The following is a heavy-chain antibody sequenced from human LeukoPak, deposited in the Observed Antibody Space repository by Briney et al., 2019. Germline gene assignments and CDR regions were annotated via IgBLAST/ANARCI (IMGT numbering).Heavy chain of an antibody. D-gene: IGHD4-17*01. CDR3: ARGPTTVTRAFDY. CDR1: GYTFSNYY. Sequence: ASVKVSCKASGYTFSNYYIHWVRQAPGQGLEWMGIIGGSTNYAQKFQGRVTMTRDTSTSTVYMELSSLRSEDTAVYYCARGPTTVTRAFDYWGQGTLVTVSS. J-gene: IGHJ4*02. CDR2: IGGST. V-gene: IGHV1-46*01.